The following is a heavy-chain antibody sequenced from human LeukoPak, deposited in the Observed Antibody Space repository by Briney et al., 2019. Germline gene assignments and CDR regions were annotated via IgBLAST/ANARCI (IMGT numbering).Heavy chain of an antibody. CDR2: IYYSGST. CDR1: GGSISSRSYY. J-gene: IGHJ4*02. CDR3: ARDGDYYDSSGYYLAY. D-gene: IGHD3-22*01. V-gene: IGHV4-39*02. Sequence: PSETLSLTCTVSGGSISSRSYYWGWIRQPPGKGLEWIGTIYYSGSTYYNPSLKSRVTISVDTSKNQFSLKLRSVTAADTAVYYCARDGDYYDSSGYYLAYWGQGTLVTVSS.